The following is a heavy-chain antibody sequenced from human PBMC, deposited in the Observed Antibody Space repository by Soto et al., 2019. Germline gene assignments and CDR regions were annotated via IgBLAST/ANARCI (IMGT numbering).Heavy chain of an antibody. CDR1: GGSISSYY. CDR2: IYHSGST. Sequence: PSETPSLTCTVSGGSISSYYWSWIRQPPGKGLEWSGYIYHSGSTNYNPSLKSRVTISVDTSKNQFSLKLSSVTAADTAVYYCARVLGVRRVIIGTDYYYRMDVWGRWATVTVSS. J-gene: IGHJ6*02. V-gene: IGHV4-59*01. CDR3: ARVLGVRRVIIGTDYYYRMDV. D-gene: IGHD3-10*02.